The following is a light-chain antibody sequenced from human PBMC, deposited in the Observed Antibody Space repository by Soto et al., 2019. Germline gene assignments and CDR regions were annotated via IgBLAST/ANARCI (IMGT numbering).Light chain of an antibody. V-gene: IGLV2-14*03. CDR3: SSYTSSDTLV. Sequence: QSALTQPASVSGSLGQSITISCTGSTSDVGGYNYVSWYQQYPGTAPKLMIFDVTNRPSGVSNRFSGSKSGNTASLTISGLQADDEADYYCSSYTSSDTLVFGGGTKLTVL. J-gene: IGLJ2*01. CDR2: DVT. CDR1: TSDVGGYNY.